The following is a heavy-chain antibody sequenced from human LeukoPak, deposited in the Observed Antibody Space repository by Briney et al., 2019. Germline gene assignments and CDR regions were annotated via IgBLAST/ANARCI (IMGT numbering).Heavy chain of an antibody. CDR3: AKRGVVIRVILVGFHKEAYYFDF. J-gene: IGHJ4*02. CDR2: ISDSGGRT. Sequence: GGSLRLSCAVSGITLSNYGMSWVRQAPGKGLEWVAGISDSGGRTNYADSVKGWFTISRDNPKNTIYLQMNSLRAEDTAVYFCAKRGVVIRVILVGFHKEAYYFDFWGQGALVTVSS. D-gene: IGHD3-22*01. V-gene: IGHV3-23*01. CDR1: GITLSNYG.